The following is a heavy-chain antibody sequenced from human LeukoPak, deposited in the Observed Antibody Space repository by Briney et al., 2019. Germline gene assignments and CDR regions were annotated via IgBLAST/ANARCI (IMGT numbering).Heavy chain of an antibody. V-gene: IGHV4-39*07. J-gene: IGHJ4*02. CDR1: GGFISSSSYY. CDR2: SYYSGST. D-gene: IGHD3-16*02. Sequence: SETLSLTCTFCGGFISSSSYYWGWLRQPPGKRLEWLGSSYYSGSTYYNPSRKSPVTISVDTSKNHFFPKLSSFNAADTAVYYCARDGYYDYVWGSYRYTLDYWGQGTLVTVSS. CDR3: ARDGYYDYVWGSYRYTLDY.